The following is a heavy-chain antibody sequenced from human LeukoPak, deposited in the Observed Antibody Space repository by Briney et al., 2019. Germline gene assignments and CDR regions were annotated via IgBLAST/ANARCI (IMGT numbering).Heavy chain of an antibody. V-gene: IGHV1-2*02. Sequence: ASVKVSCKASGYTFTGYYMHWVRQAPGQGLEWMGWINPNSGGTNYAQKFQGRVTMTRDTSISTAYMELRSLRSDDTAVYYCARRYSSSSPLRIWGQGTLVTVSS. CDR1: GYTFTGYY. D-gene: IGHD6-13*01. J-gene: IGHJ4*02. CDR3: ARRYSSSSPLRI. CDR2: INPNSGGT.